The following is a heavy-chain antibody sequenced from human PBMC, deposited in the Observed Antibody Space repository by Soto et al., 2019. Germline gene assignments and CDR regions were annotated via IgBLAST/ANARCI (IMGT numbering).Heavy chain of an antibody. J-gene: IGHJ6*02. CDR2: INPKSGGT. V-gene: IGHV1-2*04. D-gene: IGHD2-8*01. Sequence: GASVKVSFKASGYSFTDYHIHWVRQAPGQGLEWLGRINPKSGGTSTAQKFQGWVTMTTDTSISTASMELTRLTSDDTAIYYCARGDSTDCSNGVCSFFYNKDMDVWGQGTTVTVSS. CDR1: GYSFTDYH. CDR3: ARGDSTDCSNGVCSFFYNKDMDV.